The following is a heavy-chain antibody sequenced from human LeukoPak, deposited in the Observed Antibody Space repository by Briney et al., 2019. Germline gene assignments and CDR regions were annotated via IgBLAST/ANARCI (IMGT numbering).Heavy chain of an antibody. CDR2: ISGGGGST. D-gene: IGHD3-10*01. V-gene: IGHV3-23*01. Sequence: GGSLRLSRAASGLTFSSYPMTWVRQAPGKGLEWVSAISGGGGSTHYADSVKGRFTISRDNSKNTLYLQMNSLRAEDTAVYFCAKGAYFSGSYGFAFDYWGQGTLVTASS. CDR3: AKGAYFSGSYGFAFDY. CDR1: GLTFSSYP. J-gene: IGHJ4*02.